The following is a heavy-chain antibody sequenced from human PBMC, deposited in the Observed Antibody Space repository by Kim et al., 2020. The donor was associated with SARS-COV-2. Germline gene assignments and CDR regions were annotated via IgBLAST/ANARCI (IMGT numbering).Heavy chain of an antibody. CDR2: IYYSGNT. D-gene: IGHD2-2*01. V-gene: IGHV4-59*13. J-gene: IGHJ4*02. Sequence: SETLSLTCTVSGGSISNYYWSWIRQPPGKGLEWIGYIYYSGNTNYNPSLKSRVTISVDTSKNQCSLELSSVTAADTALYYCARSSTSGNRYFVYWGQGALVTVSS. CDR3: ARSSTSGNRYFVY. CDR1: GGSISNYY.